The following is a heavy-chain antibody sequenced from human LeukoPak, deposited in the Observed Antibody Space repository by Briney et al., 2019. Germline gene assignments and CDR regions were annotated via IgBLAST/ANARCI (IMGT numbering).Heavy chain of an antibody. Sequence: PGGSLRLSCTASGFDFSNSFMTWVRQAPGKGLEWISYISSRSTTIYYADSVKGRFTISRDNGKNTVSLQMNNLRVDDTAVFYCGKGSLAVPATPLDFWGQGTLVTVSS. CDR3: GKGSLAVPATPLDF. CDR1: GFDFSNSF. V-gene: IGHV3-11*01. J-gene: IGHJ4*02. D-gene: IGHD2-15*01. CDR2: ISSRSTTI.